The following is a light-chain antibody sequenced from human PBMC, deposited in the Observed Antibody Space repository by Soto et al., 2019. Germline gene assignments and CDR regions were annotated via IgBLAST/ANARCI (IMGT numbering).Light chain of an antibody. CDR1: SSDVGGYNY. CDR3: SSSTSSSTLGV. J-gene: IGLJ2*01. V-gene: IGLV2-14*01. CDR2: DVS. Sequence: QSVLTQPASVSGSPGQSITISCTGTSSDVGGYNYVSWYQQHPGKAPKLMIYDVSNRPSGVSNRFSGSKSGNTASLTISGLQAEDEAEYYCSSSTSSSTLGVFGGGTKLTVL.